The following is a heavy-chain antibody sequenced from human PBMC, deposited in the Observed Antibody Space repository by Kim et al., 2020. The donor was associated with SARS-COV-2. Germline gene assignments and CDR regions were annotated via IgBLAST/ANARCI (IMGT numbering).Heavy chain of an antibody. Sequence: ASVKVSCKASGYTFTAYVMHWVRQAPGQGLEWMGWINPNSGGTYYPQKFQGRVTMTRDTSISTAYMELSSLRSDDTAVYYCARKVDTAFPVVWGQGTLVTVSS. CDR1: GYTFTAYV. CDR3: ARKVDTAFPVV. CDR2: INPNSGGT. J-gene: IGHJ4*02. D-gene: IGHD5-18*01. V-gene: IGHV1-2*02.